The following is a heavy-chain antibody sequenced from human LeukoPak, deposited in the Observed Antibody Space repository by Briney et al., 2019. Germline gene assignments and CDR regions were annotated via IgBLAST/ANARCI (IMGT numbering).Heavy chain of an antibody. V-gene: IGHV4-59*01. CDR2: IYYSGST. CDR1: GGSISSYY. D-gene: IGHD3-22*01. Sequence: PSETLSLTCTVSGGSISSYYWSWIRQPPGKGLEWIGYIYYSGSTNYNPSLKSRVTISMDTSKNQFSLRLSSVTAADTAVYYCARVSSGYYHWFDPWGQGTLVTVSS. J-gene: IGHJ5*02. CDR3: ARVSSGYYHWFDP.